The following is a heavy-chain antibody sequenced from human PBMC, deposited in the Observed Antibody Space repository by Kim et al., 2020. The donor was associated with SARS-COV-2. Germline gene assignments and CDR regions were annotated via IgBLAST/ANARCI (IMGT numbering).Heavy chain of an antibody. V-gene: IGHV3-48*03. CDR3: ARQYARHGVLCGMDV. CDR1: GITLSDYE. D-gene: IGHD3-3*01. CDR2: ITSGSAI. J-gene: IGHJ6*02. Sequence: GGSLRLSCALSGITLSDYEIIWVRQAPGKGLEWVSQITSGSAIHYADSVKGRFTISRDNAKNVMFMQMNSLRAEDTAVYYCARQYARHGVLCGMDVWGRGTTVTVSS.